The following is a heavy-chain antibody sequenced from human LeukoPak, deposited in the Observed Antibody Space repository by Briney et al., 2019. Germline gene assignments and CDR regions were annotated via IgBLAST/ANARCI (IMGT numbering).Heavy chain of an antibody. D-gene: IGHD6-19*01. V-gene: IGHV3-48*01. CDR1: GFTFSSYG. CDR2: ISSSSSTI. CDR3: AKEGGGWYSYYFDY. J-gene: IGHJ4*02. Sequence: PGGSLRLSCAASGFTFSSYGMTWVRQAPGKGLEWVSYISSSSSTIYYADSVKGRFTISRDNAKNSLYLQLNSLRAEDTAVYYCAKEGGGWYSYYFDYWGQGTLVTVSS.